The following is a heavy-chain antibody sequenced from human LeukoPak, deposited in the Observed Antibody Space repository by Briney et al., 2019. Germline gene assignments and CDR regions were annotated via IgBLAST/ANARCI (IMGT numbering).Heavy chain of an antibody. Sequence: GGSLRLSCAASGYTFSSYAMRWVRQAPGKGLEWVSAISGSGGSTYYADSVKGRFTISKDNSKNTLYLQMNSLRAEDTAVYYCAKDDTAAAGTDYWGQGTLVTVSS. CDR2: ISGSGGST. CDR3: AKDDTAAAGTDY. J-gene: IGHJ4*02. CDR1: GYTFSSYA. D-gene: IGHD6-13*01. V-gene: IGHV3-23*01.